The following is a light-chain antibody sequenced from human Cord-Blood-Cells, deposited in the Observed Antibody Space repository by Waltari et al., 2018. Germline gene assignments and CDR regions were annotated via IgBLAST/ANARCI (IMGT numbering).Light chain of an antibody. Sequence: QSALTQPASVSGSPGPSITISCTGTSSDVGRYNYVPWYQQHPGKAPNLMIYDVSNRPSGVSNRFSGSKSGNTASLTISGLQAEDEADYYCSSYTSSSTLWVFGGGTKLTVL. CDR1: SSDVGRYNY. V-gene: IGLV2-14*01. J-gene: IGLJ3*02. CDR3: SSYTSSSTLWV. CDR2: DVS.